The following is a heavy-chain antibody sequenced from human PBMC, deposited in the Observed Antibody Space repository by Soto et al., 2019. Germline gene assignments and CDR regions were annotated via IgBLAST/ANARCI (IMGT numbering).Heavy chain of an antibody. CDR3: ARGVPGGGYEEVMGPSAGMDV. J-gene: IGHJ6*02. CDR1: GGSFSGYY. Sequence: SETLSLTCAVYGGSFSGYYWSWIRQPPGKGLEWIGEINHSGSTNYNPSLKSRVTISVDTSKNQFSLKLGSVTAADTAVYYCARGVPGGGYEEVMGPSAGMDVWGQGTTVTVSS. V-gene: IGHV4-34*01. D-gene: IGHD5-12*01. CDR2: INHSGST.